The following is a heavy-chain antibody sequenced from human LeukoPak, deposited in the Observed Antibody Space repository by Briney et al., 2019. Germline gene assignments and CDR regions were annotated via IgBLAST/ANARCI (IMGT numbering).Heavy chain of an antibody. CDR3: ARNLKRAKVPGDAFDI. CDR2: IYYSGST. V-gene: IGHV4-59*01. CDR1: GGSISSYY. Sequence: SETLSLTCTVSGGSISSYYWSWIRQPPGKGLEWIGYIYYSGSTNYNPSLKSRVTISVDTSKNQFSLKLSSVTAADTAVYYCARNLKRAKVPGDAFDIWGQGTMVTVSS. D-gene: IGHD1-1*01. J-gene: IGHJ3*02.